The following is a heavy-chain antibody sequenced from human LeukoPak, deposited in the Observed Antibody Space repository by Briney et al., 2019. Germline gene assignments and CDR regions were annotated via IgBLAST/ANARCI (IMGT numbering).Heavy chain of an antibody. CDR1: GFTFNSYA. CDR2: ISSNGGST. Sequence: PGGSLRLSCAASGFTFNSYAMHWVRQAPGKGLEYVSAISSNGGSTYYANSVKGRFTISRDNSKNTLYLQMGSLRAEDMAVYYCARDGPPASVVHGHNYGMDVWGQGTTVTVSS. D-gene: IGHD2-15*01. CDR3: ARDGPPASVVHGHNYGMDV. V-gene: IGHV3-64*01. J-gene: IGHJ6*02.